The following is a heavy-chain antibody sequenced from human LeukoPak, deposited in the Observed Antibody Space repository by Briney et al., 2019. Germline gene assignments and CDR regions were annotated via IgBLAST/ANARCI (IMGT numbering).Heavy chain of an antibody. CDR1: GYTFTGYY. CDR3: ARTEDIVVVVAASLNGYYFDY. V-gene: IGHV1-2*06. D-gene: IGHD2-15*01. Sequence: ASVKVSCKASGYTFTGYYMHWVRQAPGQGLEWMGRINPNSGGTNYAQKFQGRVTMTRDTSISTAYMELSRLRSDDTAVYYRARTEDIVVVVAASLNGYYFDYWGQGTLVTVSS. J-gene: IGHJ4*02. CDR2: INPNSGGT.